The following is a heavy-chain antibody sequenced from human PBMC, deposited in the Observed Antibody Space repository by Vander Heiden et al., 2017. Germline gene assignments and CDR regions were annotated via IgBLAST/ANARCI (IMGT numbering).Heavy chain of an antibody. CDR2: VDTAGDT. J-gene: IGHJ5*02. V-gene: IGHV3-13*01. CDR1: GFRFSNYD. CDR3: ARVRWGSYES. D-gene: IGHD7-27*01. Sequence: DVQLVESGGGLVQPGGSLRLSCSASGFRFSNYDMHWVRQVTGKGLEWVSAVDTAGDTFYPASVKGRFTISREDATNSLYLQMNSLRAGDTAVYYCARVRWGSYESWGQGTLVTVSS.